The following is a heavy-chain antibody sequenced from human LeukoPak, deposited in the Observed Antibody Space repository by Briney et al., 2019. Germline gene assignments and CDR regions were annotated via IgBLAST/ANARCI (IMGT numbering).Heavy chain of an antibody. J-gene: IGHJ4*02. V-gene: IGHV3-43*01. CDR1: GFSFRGYT. Sequence: GGSLRLSCAASGFSFRGYTMNWVRQPPGKGLEWVSFISWNGVTTYYGDSVKGRFTISRDDSKNSLYLQMNSLRSEDSAFYYCAASDGEQQLALWGQGTLVTVSS. D-gene: IGHD6-13*01. CDR2: ISWNGVTT. CDR3: AASDGEQQLAL.